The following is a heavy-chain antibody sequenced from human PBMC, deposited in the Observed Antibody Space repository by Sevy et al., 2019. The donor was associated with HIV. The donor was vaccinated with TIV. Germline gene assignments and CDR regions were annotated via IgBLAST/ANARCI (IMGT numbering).Heavy chain of an antibody. V-gene: IGHV3-21*05. J-gene: IGHJ5*02. CDR1: GFTFNVYS. CDR3: AREGLGGFYSSLDR. CDR2: ISSSANDI. Sequence: GGSLRLSCATSGFTFNVYSMYWVRQAPGKGLEWISYISSSANDIKYADSVKGRFTISRDNARNSLYLAMSSLRAEDTAVYYCAREGLGGFYSSLDRWGQGTLVIVSS. D-gene: IGHD3-22*01.